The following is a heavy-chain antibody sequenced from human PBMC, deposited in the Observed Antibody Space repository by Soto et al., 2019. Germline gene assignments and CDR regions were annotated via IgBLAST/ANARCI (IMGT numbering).Heavy chain of an antibody. Sequence: PGGSLRLSCAASGFTFSSYSMNWVRQAPGKGLEWVSSISSSSSYIYYADSVKGRFTISRDNAKNSLYLQMNSLRAEDTAVYYCARGVQLWLRGNFDYWGQGTLVTVSS. J-gene: IGHJ4*02. CDR3: ARGVQLWLRGNFDY. D-gene: IGHD5-18*01. CDR2: ISSSSSYI. V-gene: IGHV3-21*01. CDR1: GFTFSSYS.